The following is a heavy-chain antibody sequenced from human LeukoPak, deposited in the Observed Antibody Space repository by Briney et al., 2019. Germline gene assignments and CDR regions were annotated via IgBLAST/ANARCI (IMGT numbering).Heavy chain of an antibody. D-gene: IGHD6-13*01. J-gene: IGHJ4*01. Sequence: GGSLRLSCAVSGFTFTDYWMNWVCQAPGKGLEWVASIRQDGSEKTYVDSVKGRFTISRDNTKNSLSLQVNSLRVEDTAVYYCARDGTAAGLYFDLWGQGTLVTVSS. CDR3: ARDGTAAGLYFDL. CDR1: GFTFTDYW. CDR2: IRQDGSEK. V-gene: IGHV3-7*01.